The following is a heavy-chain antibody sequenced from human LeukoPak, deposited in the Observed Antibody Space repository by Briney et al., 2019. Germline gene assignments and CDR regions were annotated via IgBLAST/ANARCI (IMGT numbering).Heavy chain of an antibody. D-gene: IGHD5-24*01. CDR3: AREDEEMATTLDY. CDR2: ISSSSSYI. V-gene: IGHV3-21*01. Sequence: GGSLRLSCAASGFTFSSYSMNWVRQAPGEGLEWVASISSSSSYIYYADSVKGRFTISRDNAKNSLYLQMNSLRAEDTAEYYCAREDEEMATTLDYWGQGTLVTVSS. CDR1: GFTFSSYS. J-gene: IGHJ4*02.